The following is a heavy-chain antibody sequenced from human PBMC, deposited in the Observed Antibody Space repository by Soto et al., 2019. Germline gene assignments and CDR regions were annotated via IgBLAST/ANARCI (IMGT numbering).Heavy chain of an antibody. CDR1: GYTFSSYH. CDR3: ARDLPPVDY. V-gene: IGHV1-18*01. Sequence: QIQLVQSGAEVKKPGASVKVSCKASGYTFSSYHITWVRQAPGQGLEWMGWISAYNGNTNYAQTLQGRVTMTTDPSPSTAYMELRSLRSDDTAVYYRARDLPPVDYWGQGTLVTVSS. J-gene: IGHJ4*02. CDR2: ISAYNGNT.